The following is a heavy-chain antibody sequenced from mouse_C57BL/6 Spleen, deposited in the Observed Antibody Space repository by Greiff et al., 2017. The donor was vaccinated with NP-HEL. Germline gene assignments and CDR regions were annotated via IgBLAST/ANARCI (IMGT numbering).Heavy chain of an antibody. D-gene: IGHD2-4*01. CDR1: GYTFTSYW. Sequence: VQLQQPGTELVKPGASVKLSCKASGYTFTSYWMHWVKQRPGQGLEWIGNINPSNGGTNYNEKFKSKATLTVDKSSSTAYMQLSSLTSEDSAVDSWASYDYDDGFDYWGQGTTLTVSS. V-gene: IGHV1-53*01. CDR2: INPSNGGT. CDR3: ASYDYDDGFDY. J-gene: IGHJ2*01.